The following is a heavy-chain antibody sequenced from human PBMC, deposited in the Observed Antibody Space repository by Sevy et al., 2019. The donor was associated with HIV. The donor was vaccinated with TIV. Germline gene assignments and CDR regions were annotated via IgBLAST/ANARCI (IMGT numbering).Heavy chain of an antibody. D-gene: IGHD3-22*01. J-gene: IGHJ5*02. CDR2: IHHSGTT. V-gene: IGHV4-38-2*02. CDR3: ARGGPYYYDNSGNPPWA. CDR1: GYSIANGYY. Sequence: SETLSLTCTVSGYSIANGYYWGWIRQPPGEGLEWIGHIHHSGTTFYNPSLKSRVTISVATSKNHFSLNLSSVTAADTAMYYCARGGPYYYDNSGNPPWAWGQGILVTVSS.